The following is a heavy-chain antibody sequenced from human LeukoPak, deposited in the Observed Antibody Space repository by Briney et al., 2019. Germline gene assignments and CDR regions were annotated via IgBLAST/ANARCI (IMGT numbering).Heavy chain of an antibody. CDR1: GGSISSSSYY. Sequence: SETLSLTCTVSGGSISSSSYYWGWIRPPPGKGLEWIGSIYYSGSTYYNPSLKSRVTISVDTSKNQFSLKLSSVTAADTAVYYCARRTAMVEFDYWGQGTLVTVSS. CDR2: IYYSGST. D-gene: IGHD5-18*01. CDR3: ARRTAMVEFDY. J-gene: IGHJ4*02. V-gene: IGHV4-39*01.